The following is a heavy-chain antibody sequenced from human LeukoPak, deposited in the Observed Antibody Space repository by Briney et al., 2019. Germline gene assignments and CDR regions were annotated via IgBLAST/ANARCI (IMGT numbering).Heavy chain of an antibody. V-gene: IGHV4-4*02. CDR3: ARSLSGGTVTTSHWFDP. CDR2: TYHSGST. Sequence: PSETLSLTCAVSGGSISSSNWWSWVRQPPGKGLEWIGETYHSGSTNYNPSLKSRVTISVDKSKNQFSLKLSSVTAADTAVYYCARSLSGGTVTTSHWFDPWGQGTLVTVSS. J-gene: IGHJ5*02. CDR1: GGSISSSNW. D-gene: IGHD4-17*01.